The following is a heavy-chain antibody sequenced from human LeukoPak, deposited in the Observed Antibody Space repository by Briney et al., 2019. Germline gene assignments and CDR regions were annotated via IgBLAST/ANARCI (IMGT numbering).Heavy chain of an antibody. CDR3: ARTIVAGGWDY. CDR2: IYSSGST. CDR1: GGSITSYY. J-gene: IGHJ4*02. Sequence: PSETLSLTCTVSGGSITSYYWSWLRQPAGKGLEWIGRIYSSGSTNYNPSLKSRVTMSVDTSKNHFSLKLTSVTAADTAVYYCARTIVAGGWDYWGQGSLATVSS. V-gene: IGHV4-4*07. D-gene: IGHD5-12*01.